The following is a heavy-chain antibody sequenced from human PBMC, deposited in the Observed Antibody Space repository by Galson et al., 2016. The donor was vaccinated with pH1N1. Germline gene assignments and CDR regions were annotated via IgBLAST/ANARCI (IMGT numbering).Heavy chain of an antibody. CDR2: INPRDSYT. CDR3: ATGPSPDY. V-gene: IGHV5-10-1*01. J-gene: IGHJ4*02. CDR1: ASSFTSYW. Sequence: QSGAEVKEPGESLTISCKGSASSFTSYWISWVRQMPGKGLEWMGRINPRDSYTDYSPSFQGHVTISTDESISTAYLKWSTLKASDTAIYYCATGPSPDYWGQGTLVIVSS.